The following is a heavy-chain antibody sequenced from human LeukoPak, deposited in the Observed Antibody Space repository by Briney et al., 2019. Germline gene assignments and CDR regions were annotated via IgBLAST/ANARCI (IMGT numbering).Heavy chain of an antibody. D-gene: IGHD6-13*01. CDR2: ISYDGSNK. Sequence: RSLRLSCAASGFTFSSYAMHWVRQAPGKGLEWVAVISYDGSNKYYADSVKGRFTISRDNSKNTLYLQLNNLRTEDTAVYYCARGKTGIAAAGDYWGQGTLVTVSS. CDR3: ARGKTGIAAAGDY. V-gene: IGHV3-30-3*01. J-gene: IGHJ4*02. CDR1: GFTFSSYA.